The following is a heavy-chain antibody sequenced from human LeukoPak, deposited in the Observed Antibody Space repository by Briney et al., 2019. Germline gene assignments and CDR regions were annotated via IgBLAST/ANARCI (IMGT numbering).Heavy chain of an antibody. CDR2: IIPIFGTA. J-gene: IGHJ5*02. V-gene: IGHV1-69*13. D-gene: IGHD6-19*01. CDR3: ARDRIAVAGPNWFDP. Sequence: SVKVSCKASGGTFSSYAINWVRQAPGQGLKWMGGIIPIFGTANYAQKFQGRVTITADESTSTAYMELSSLRSEDTAVYYCARDRIAVAGPNWFDPWGQGTLVTVSS. CDR1: GGTFSSYA.